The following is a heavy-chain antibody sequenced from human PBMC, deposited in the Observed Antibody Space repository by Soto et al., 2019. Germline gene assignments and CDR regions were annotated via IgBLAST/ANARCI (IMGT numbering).Heavy chain of an antibody. J-gene: IGHJ4*02. CDR3: TGHQGRSFPVY. D-gene: IGHD2-2*01. Sequence: GGSLRLSCTASGFTFGDYAMSWFRQPPGKGLEWVGFIRSKAFGGTTEYAASVKGRFTISRDDSKSIAYLQMNSLKTEDTAVYYCTGHQGRSFPVYWGQGTLVTVSS. V-gene: IGHV3-49*03. CDR2: IRSKAFGGTT. CDR1: GFTFGDYA.